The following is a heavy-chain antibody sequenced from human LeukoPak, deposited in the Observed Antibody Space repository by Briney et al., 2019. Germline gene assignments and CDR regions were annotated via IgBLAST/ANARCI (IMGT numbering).Heavy chain of an antibody. D-gene: IGHD6-19*01. CDR2: INPSGGST. Sequence: ASVKVSCKASGFTFTNYNLHWVRQAPGQRLEWMGIINPSGGSTNYAQNFQGRVTMTRDTSTSTVYMELSSLRSEDTAVYYCAIITGYSSGRGVYWGQGTLVTVSS. CDR3: AIITGYSSGRGVY. J-gene: IGHJ4*02. CDR1: GFTFTNYN. V-gene: IGHV1-46*01.